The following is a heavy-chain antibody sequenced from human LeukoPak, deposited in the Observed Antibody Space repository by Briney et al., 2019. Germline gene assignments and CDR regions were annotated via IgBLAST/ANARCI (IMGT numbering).Heavy chain of an antibody. Sequence: GRSLRLSCAAPGFTFDDYAMHWVRQAPGKGLEWVSGISWNSGSIGYADSVKGRFTISRDNAKNSLYLQMNSLRAEDTALYYCVIAVASWFDPWGQGTLVTVSS. CDR3: VIAVASWFDP. D-gene: IGHD6-19*01. V-gene: IGHV3-9*01. J-gene: IGHJ5*02. CDR1: GFTFDDYA. CDR2: ISWNSGSI.